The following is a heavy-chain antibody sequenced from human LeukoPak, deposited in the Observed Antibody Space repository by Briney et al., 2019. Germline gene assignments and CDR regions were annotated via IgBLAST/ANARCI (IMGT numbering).Heavy chain of an antibody. D-gene: IGHD3-9*01. CDR1: GVSFSGYY. CDR3: ARGGTFLRYQLSGHYYYGMDV. CDR2: INHSGST. V-gene: IGHV4-34*01. Sequence: PSETLSLTCAVYGVSFSGYYWSWLRQPPGKGLEWIGEINHSGSTNYNPSLKSRVTISVDTSKNQFSLKLSSVTAADTAVYYCARGGTFLRYQLSGHYYYGMDVWGQGTTVTVSS. J-gene: IGHJ6*02.